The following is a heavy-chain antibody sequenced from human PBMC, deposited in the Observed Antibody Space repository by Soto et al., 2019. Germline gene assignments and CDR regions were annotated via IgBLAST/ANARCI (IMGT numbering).Heavy chain of an antibody. D-gene: IGHD6-6*01. CDR1: GFTFSSYA. CDR2: ISYDGSNK. Sequence: GGSLRLSCVASGFTFSSYAMHWVRQAPGKGLEWVAVISYDGSNKYYADSVKGRFTISRDNSKNTLYLQMNSLRAEDTAVYYCARDSSSGWDYWGQGTLVTVSS. J-gene: IGHJ4*02. CDR3: ARDSSSGWDY. V-gene: IGHV3-30*04.